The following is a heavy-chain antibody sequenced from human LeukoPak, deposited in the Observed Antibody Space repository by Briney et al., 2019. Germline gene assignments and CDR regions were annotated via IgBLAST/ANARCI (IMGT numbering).Heavy chain of an antibody. CDR1: GFTFTSYA. J-gene: IGHJ4*02. D-gene: IGHD6-6*01. CDR3: AKKLGSSPGDFFDY. CDR2: INENGVTT. V-gene: IGHV3-23*01. Sequence: GGSLRLSCAASGFTFTSYAMSWVRQVPRKGLEWVSDINENGVTTFYADSVKGRFTIFRDNSKNRLYLQMNSLRAEVPAVYYCAKKLGSSPGDFFDYWGQGLLVTVSS.